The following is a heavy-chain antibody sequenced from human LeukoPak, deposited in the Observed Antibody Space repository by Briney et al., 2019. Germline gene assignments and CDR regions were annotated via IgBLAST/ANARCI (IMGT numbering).Heavy chain of an antibody. Sequence: GGSLRLSCAASGFTFSSYAMHWVRQAPGKGLEWVAVISYDGSNKYYADSVKGRFTISRDNSKNTLYLQMNSLRAEDTAVYYCARAPNSGRLLFDYWGQGTLVTVSS. CDR3: ARAPNSGRLLFDY. CDR2: ISYDGSNK. V-gene: IGHV3-30*04. J-gene: IGHJ4*02. CDR1: GFTFSSYA. D-gene: IGHD6-19*01.